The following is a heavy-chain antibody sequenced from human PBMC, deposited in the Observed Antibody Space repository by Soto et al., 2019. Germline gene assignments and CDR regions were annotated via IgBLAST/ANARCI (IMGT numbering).Heavy chain of an antibody. Sequence: EVQLVESGGGLVQPGGSLRLSCAASGFIFSTYWMTWVRQAPGRGLEWVANIKEDGSEQYYVDSVKGRFIISRDNAKNSLYQQMNSLRAEDTALYYCASWYNYNLGHYWGQGTLVTVSS. J-gene: IGHJ4*02. CDR3: ASWYNYNLGHY. D-gene: IGHD1-20*01. V-gene: IGHV3-7*01. CDR2: IKEDGSEQ. CDR1: GFIFSTYW.